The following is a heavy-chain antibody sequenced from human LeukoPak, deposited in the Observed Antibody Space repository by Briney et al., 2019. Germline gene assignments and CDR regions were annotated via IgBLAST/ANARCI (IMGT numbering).Heavy chain of an antibody. V-gene: IGHV3-30*01. D-gene: IGHD2-21*02. CDR1: GFTFSSYA. CDR2: ISYDGSNK. CDR3: ARDDFAYYFDY. Sequence: GGSLRLSCAASGFTFSSYAMHWVRQAPGKGLEWVAVISYDGSNKYYADSVKGRFTISRDNSKNTLYLQMNSLRAEDTPVYYCARDDFAYYFDYWGQGTLVTVPS. J-gene: IGHJ4*02.